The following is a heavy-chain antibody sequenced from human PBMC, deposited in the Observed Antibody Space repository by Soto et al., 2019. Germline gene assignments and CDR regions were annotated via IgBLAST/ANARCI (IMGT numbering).Heavy chain of an antibody. CDR2: IKSRNEGGTT. D-gene: IGHD2-15*01. J-gene: IGHJ5*02. CDR1: GLTFSNAC. CDR3: TNLAPSGLGS. Sequence: EVQLVESGGGLVKPGGSLRLSCAASGLTFSNACVNWVRQAPGKGMECVGRIKSRNEGGTTDYAAHGKDRFIISRDDSKNTVSLQMNSLRSEETAVYYCTNLAPSGLGSWGQGTLVTVSS. V-gene: IGHV3-15*07.